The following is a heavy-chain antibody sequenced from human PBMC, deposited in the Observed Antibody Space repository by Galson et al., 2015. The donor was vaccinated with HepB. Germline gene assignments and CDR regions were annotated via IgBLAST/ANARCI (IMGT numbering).Heavy chain of an antibody. CDR1: GYTFTSYG. Sequence: SVTVSCKASGYTFTSYGISWVRQAPGQGLEWMGWISAYNGNTNYAQKLQGRVTMTTDTSTSTAYMELRSLRSDDTAVYYCARAVYCSSTSCYPAYYYYYGMDVWGQGTTVTVSS. J-gene: IGHJ6*02. V-gene: IGHV1-18*01. CDR2: ISAYNGNT. D-gene: IGHD2-2*01. CDR3: ARAVYCSSTSCYPAYYYYYGMDV.